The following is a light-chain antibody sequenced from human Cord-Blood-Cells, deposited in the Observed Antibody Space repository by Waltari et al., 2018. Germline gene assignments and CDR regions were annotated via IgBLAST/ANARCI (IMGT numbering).Light chain of an antibody. CDR2: DVS. CDR1: SSDVGGYNY. V-gene: IGLV2-14*01. Sequence: QSALTQPASVSGSPGQSITISCTGTSSDVGGYNYVSWYQQHPGKAPKLMIYDVSKRPSGVSNRFSGSKSGNTASLTISGLQAEDEADYYCSSYTSSSTPPVFGTGTKVTVL. CDR3: SSYTSSSTPPV. J-gene: IGLJ1*01.